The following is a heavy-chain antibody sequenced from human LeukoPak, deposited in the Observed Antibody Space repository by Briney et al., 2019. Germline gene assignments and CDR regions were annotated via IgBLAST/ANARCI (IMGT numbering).Heavy chain of an antibody. Sequence: PSQTLSLTCTVSGGSISSGDYYWSWIRQPPGKGLEWIGYIYYSGSTYYNPSLKSQVTISVDTSKNQYSLRLSSVTAADTAVYYCARVPDGSGSYGYYNYWGQGTLVTVSS. CDR2: IYYSGST. J-gene: IGHJ4*02. CDR1: GGSISSGDYY. V-gene: IGHV4-30-4*01. D-gene: IGHD3-10*01. CDR3: ARVPDGSGSYGYYNY.